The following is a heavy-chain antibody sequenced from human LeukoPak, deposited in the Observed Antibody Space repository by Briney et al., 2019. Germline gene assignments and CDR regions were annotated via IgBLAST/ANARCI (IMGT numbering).Heavy chain of an antibody. V-gene: IGHV4-59*08. CDR3: ARIGVRSVIIFGVFDY. CDR1: GGSINNYY. D-gene: IGHD3-10*01. Sequence: PSETLSLTCTVSGGSINNYYWTWIRQPPGKGLEWIGYIYYSGSANYNPSLKSRVTISVDTSRKSFSLNLSSVTAADTAVYYCARIGVRSVIIFGVFDYWGQGIRVTVSS. CDR2: IYYSGSA. J-gene: IGHJ4*02.